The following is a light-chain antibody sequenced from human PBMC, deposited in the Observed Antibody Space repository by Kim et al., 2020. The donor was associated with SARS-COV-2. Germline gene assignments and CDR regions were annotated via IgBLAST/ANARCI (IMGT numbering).Light chain of an antibody. CDR2: EVS. J-gene: IGLJ1*01. V-gene: IGLV2-18*02. CDR1: SSDVGSYNR. CDR3: SSYTSSSIYV. Sequence: QSALTQLPSVSGSPGQSVTISCTGTSSDVGSYNRVSWYQQPPGTAPKLMIYEVSNRPSGVPDRFSGSKSGNTASLTISGLQAEDEADYYCSSYTSSSIYVFGTGTKVTVL.